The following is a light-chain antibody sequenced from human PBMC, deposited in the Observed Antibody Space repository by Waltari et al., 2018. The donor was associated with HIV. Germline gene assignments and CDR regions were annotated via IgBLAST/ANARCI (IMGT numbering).Light chain of an antibody. V-gene: IGLV2-14*01. CDR2: EVT. CDR1: NSAIGGYNY. CDR3: SSYTTTTTIL. Sequence: QSALTQPASVSGSPGQSLTISCTGTNSAIGGYNYVSWYQQPPGKAPKLLIYEVTHRPSGISYRFSGSKSGNTASMTISGLQAEDEADYYCSSYTTTTTILFGGGTKVTVL. J-gene: IGLJ3*02.